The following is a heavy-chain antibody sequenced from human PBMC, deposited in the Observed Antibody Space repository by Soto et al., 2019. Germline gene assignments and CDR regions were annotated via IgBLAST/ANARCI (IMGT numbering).Heavy chain of an antibody. V-gene: IGHV1-69*01. D-gene: IGHD3-16*02. J-gene: IGHJ3*02. CDR3: ARGDMITFGGVIATDAFDI. CDR2: IIPIFGTA. Sequence: QVQLLQSGAEVKKPGSSVKVSCKASGGTFSSYPISWVRQAPGQGLEWMGGIIPIFGTANYAQKFQGGVTITADESTSTAYMELISLRSEDTAVYYCARGDMITFGGVIATDAFDIWGQGTMVTVSS. CDR1: GGTFSSYP.